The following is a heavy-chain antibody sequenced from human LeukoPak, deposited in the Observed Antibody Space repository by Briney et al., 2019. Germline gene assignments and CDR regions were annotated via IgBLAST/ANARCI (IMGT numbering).Heavy chain of an antibody. CDR1: CYTFTIYG. Sequence: ASVKVSCKASCYTFTIYGISWVRQAPGQGLEWMGLISPYNVNTNYAQKLQGRVTRTTDTSTSTAYLELRRLRSDDTDVYYCASESARIYYYDSSGYYYWGQGTLVTVYS. CDR2: ISPYNVNT. J-gene: IGHJ4*02. V-gene: IGHV1-18*01. D-gene: IGHD3-22*01. CDR3: ASESARIYYYDSSGYYY.